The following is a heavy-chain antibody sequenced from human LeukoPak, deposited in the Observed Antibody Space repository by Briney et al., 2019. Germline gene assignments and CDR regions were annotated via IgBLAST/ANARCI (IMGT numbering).Heavy chain of an antibody. CDR2: IYSSGTT. Sequence: SETLSLTCTVSGGSISSGSYYWSWLRQPAGKGLEWIGRIYSSGTTNYNPSLKSRVTMSIDTSKTQFSLKLSSVTAADTAVYFCVCGIAAAGWLYFDYWGQGSLVTVSS. CDR1: GGSISSGSYY. V-gene: IGHV4-61*02. D-gene: IGHD6-13*01. CDR3: VCGIAAAGWLYFDY. J-gene: IGHJ4*02.